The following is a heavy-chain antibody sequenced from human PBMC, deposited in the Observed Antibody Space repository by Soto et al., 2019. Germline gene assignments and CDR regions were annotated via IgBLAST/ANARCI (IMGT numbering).Heavy chain of an antibody. CDR3: ARGAPRNSYYYYGMDV. CDR2: IYYSGTT. D-gene: IGHD1-1*01. V-gene: IGHV4-31*03. J-gene: IGHJ6*02. Sequence: QVQLQESGPGLVKPSQTLSLTCTVSGGSIRSGDYYWSWVRQHPGRGLEWIGYIYYSGTTYYNASLKSRVTISGDTSKNQFSLTLSSVTAADTAVYYCARGAPRNSYYYYGMDVWGHGTTVTVSS. CDR1: GGSIRSGDYY.